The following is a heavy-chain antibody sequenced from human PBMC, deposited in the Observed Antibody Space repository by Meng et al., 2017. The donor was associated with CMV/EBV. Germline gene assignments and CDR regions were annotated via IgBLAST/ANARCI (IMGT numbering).Heavy chain of an antibody. D-gene: IGHD3-3*02. CDR2: ISARNGNT. J-gene: IGHJ4*02. CDR1: GYTFTSYG. V-gene: IGHV1-18*01. Sequence: ASVKVSCKASGYTFTSYGIGWVRQAPGQGPEWMGWISARNGNTKYAQIFEGRVTMTTDTSTNTAYMELRSLRSDDTAMYFCARIPFPHFWNGYRFDSWSQGTLVTVSS. CDR3: ARIPFPHFWNGYRFDS.